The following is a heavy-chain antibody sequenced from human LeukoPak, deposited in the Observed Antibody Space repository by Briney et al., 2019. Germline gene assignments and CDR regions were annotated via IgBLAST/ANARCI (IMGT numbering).Heavy chain of an antibody. CDR3: ARILNGYFLDY. V-gene: IGHV4-4*07. D-gene: IGHD3-9*01. CDR1: GGSISSYS. Sequence: SETLSLTCTVSGGSISSYSWSWIRQPAGKGLEWIGRIYSSGSTNYNPSLKSRVAMSVDTSENQFSLNLTSVTAADTAVYYCARILNGYFLDYWGQGTLVTVSS. CDR2: IYSSGST. J-gene: IGHJ4*02.